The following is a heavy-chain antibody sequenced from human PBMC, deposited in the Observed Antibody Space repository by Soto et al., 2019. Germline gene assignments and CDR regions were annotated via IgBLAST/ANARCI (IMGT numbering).Heavy chain of an antibody. J-gene: IGHJ6*02. CDR2: ISTYNGNT. CDR3: GRDLYQSVFYYGMDV. V-gene: IGHV1-18*01. Sequence: APVKVSCKGSGYTITSYGIRWVRQDPGQGLEWMGWISTYNGNTNYAQKLQGRVTMTTDTSTSTAYMELRSLRSDDTAVYYCGRDLYQSVFYYGMDVWGQGTTVTVSS. CDR1: GYTITSYG. D-gene: IGHD2-2*01.